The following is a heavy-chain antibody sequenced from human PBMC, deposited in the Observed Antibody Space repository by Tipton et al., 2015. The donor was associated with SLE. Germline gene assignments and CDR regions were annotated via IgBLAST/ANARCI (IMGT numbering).Heavy chain of an antibody. J-gene: IGHJ4*02. CDR2: IKQDGSDK. D-gene: IGHD6-19*01. CDR3: ARRSRSSGWSY. V-gene: IGHV3-7*01. CDR1: GFTFSNFW. Sequence: SLRLSCAASGFTFSNFWMSWVRQAPGKGLEWVANIKQDGSDKYYVDSVKGRSTISRDNAKNSLYLQMNSLRAEDTAVYYCARRSRSSGWSYWGQGTLVTVSS.